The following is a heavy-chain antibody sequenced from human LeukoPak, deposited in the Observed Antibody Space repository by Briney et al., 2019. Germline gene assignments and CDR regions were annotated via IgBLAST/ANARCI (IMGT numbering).Heavy chain of an antibody. V-gene: IGHV4-34*01. CDR3: ARAEPWFHQQFDY. Sequence: SETLSLTCAVYGGSFSGYYWSWIRQPPGKGLEWIGEINHSGSTNYNPSLKSRVTISVDTSKNQFSLKLSSVTAADTAVYYCARAEPWFHQQFDYWGQGTLVTVSS. CDR2: INHSGST. J-gene: IGHJ4*02. CDR1: GGSFSGYY. D-gene: IGHD3-10*01.